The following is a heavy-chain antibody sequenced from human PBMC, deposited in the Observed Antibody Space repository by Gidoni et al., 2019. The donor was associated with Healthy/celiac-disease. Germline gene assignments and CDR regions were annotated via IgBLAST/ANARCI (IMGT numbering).Heavy chain of an antibody. Sequence: EVQLLESGGDLVQPGGSLRLSCAASGFPFSSNAMSWVRQAPGKGLEWVSAISGSGGSTYYADSVKGRFTISRDNSKNTLYLQMNSLRAEDTAVYYCAKGGGYSYGYWFDPWGQGTLVTVSS. V-gene: IGHV3-23*01. J-gene: IGHJ5*02. CDR1: GFPFSSNA. CDR3: AKGGGYSYGYWFDP. D-gene: IGHD5-18*01. CDR2: ISGSGGST.